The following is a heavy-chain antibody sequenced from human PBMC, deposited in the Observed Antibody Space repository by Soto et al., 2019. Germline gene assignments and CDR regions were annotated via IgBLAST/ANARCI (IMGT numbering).Heavy chain of an antibody. CDR1: GGSISSSSYY. CDR3: ARHTPAIAISDH. V-gene: IGHV4-39*01. D-gene: IGHD2-15*01. CDR2: IYYSGST. Sequence: QLQLHESGPGLVKPSETLSLTCTVSGGSISSSSYYWGWIRQPPGKVLEWIGSIYYSGSTYYNPSLKRRVTISVATSKNQFSLKLSSVTAADPAVYYCARHTPAIAISDHWGQGTLVTFSS. J-gene: IGHJ4*02.